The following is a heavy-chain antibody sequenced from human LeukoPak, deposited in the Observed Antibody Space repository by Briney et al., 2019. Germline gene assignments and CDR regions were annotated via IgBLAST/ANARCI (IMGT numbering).Heavy chain of an antibody. CDR1: GFTFSSYG. CDR2: IRYDGSNK. Sequence: PGGSLRLSCAASGFTFSSYGMHWVRQAPGKGLEWVAFIRYDGSNKYYADSVKGRFTISRDNSKNTLYLQMNSLRAEDTAVYYCAKDLGDYYYYYMDVWAKGPRSPSP. J-gene: IGHJ6*03. V-gene: IGHV3-30*02. CDR3: AKDLGDYYYYYMDV. D-gene: IGHD3-10*01.